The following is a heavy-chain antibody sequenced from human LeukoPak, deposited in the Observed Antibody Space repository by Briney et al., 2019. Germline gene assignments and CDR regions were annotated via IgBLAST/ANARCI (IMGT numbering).Heavy chain of an antibody. CDR2: INPSGGST. CDR3: ARGPTGNYPRWAGNWFDP. J-gene: IGHJ5*02. CDR1: GYTFTSYN. D-gene: IGHD4-11*01. V-gene: IGHV1-46*01. Sequence: ASVKVSCKASGYTFTSYNMHWVRQAPGQGLEWMGIINPSGGSTTYAQKFQGRVTMTGDLSTSTVYMELSSLRSDDTAVYYCARGPTGNYPRWAGNWFDPWGQGTLVTVSS.